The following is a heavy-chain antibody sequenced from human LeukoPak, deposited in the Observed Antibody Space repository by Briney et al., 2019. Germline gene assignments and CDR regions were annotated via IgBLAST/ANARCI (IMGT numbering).Heavy chain of an antibody. CDR1: GDSITRNY. D-gene: IGHD3-22*01. CDR2: IYNSGNT. V-gene: IGHV4-4*07. Sequence: SETLSLTCTVSGDSITRNYWSWIRQPAGKGLEWIGRIYNSGNTNYSPSLESRVTMSTDTSKNQFSLKLTSVTAADTAVYYCARGSFDSSGYYVFDCWGQGTLVTVSS. CDR3: ARGSFDSSGYYVFDC. J-gene: IGHJ4*02.